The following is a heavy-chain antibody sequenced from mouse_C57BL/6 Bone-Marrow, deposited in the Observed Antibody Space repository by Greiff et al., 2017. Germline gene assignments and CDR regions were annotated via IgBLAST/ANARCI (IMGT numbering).Heavy chain of an antibody. CDR1: GYTFTSYG. J-gene: IGHJ3*01. D-gene: IGHD1-1*01. CDR2: IYPRSGNT. CDR3: AGSRPRGSSPWLAY. Sequence: VQLQQSGAELARPGASVKLSCKASGYTFTSYGISWVKQRTGQGLEWIGEIYPRSGNTYYNEKFKGKATLTADKSSSTAYMDLRSLTSADSAVXFCAGSRPRGSSPWLAYWGQGTLVTVSA. V-gene: IGHV1-81*01.